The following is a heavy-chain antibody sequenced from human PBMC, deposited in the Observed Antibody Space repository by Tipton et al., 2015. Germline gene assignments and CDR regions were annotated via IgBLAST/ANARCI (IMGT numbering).Heavy chain of an antibody. D-gene: IGHD2-2*01. CDR3: VRGRYCSTASCPITYFDP. J-gene: IGHJ5*02. Sequence: TLSLTCAVYGGSFSGHYWSWIRQPPGKGLEWIGEINHSGSTNYNPSLKSRVTISVDTSKNQFSLKLSSVTAADTAVYYCVRGRYCSTASCPITYFDPWGQGTLVTVSS. CDR2: INHSGST. V-gene: IGHV4-34*01. CDR1: GGSFSGHY.